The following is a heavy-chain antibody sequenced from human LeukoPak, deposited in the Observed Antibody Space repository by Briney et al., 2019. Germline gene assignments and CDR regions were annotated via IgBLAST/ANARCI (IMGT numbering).Heavy chain of an antibody. CDR1: GFTFSSYG. J-gene: IGHJ4*02. V-gene: IGHV3-33*01. CDR3: ARGCSSGWCGYFDY. Sequence: GGSLRLSCAASGFTFSSYGMHWVRQAPGKGLEWVAVIWYDGSNKYYADSVKGRFTISRDNSKNTLYLQTNSLRAEDTAVYYCARGCSSGWCGYFDYWGQGTLVTVSS. D-gene: IGHD6-19*01. CDR2: IWYDGSNK.